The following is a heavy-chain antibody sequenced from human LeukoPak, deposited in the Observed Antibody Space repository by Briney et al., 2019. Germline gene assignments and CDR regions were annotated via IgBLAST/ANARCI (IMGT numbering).Heavy chain of an antibody. CDR2: IIPIFGTA. V-gene: IGHV1-69*13. CDR1: GGTFSSYA. D-gene: IGHD3-3*01. Sequence: SVQVSCKASGGTFSSYAISWVRQAPGQGLEWMGGIIPIFGTANYAQKFQGRVTITADESTSTAYMELSSLRSEDTAVYYCAREPRITIFGVVRRVYGMDVWAKGPRSPSP. J-gene: IGHJ6*02. CDR3: AREPRITIFGVVRRVYGMDV.